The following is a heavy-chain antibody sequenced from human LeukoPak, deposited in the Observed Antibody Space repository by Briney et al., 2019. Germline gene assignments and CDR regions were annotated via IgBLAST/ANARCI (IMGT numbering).Heavy chain of an antibody. V-gene: IGHV3-30*03. J-gene: IGHJ6*03. D-gene: IGHD3-10*01. CDR2: ISDDGNNK. CDR3: ARDPRVVGFGEYTVGRGFYMDV. CDR1: GFTFTNFA. Sequence: GGSLRLSCAASGFTFTNFAMHGVRQAPGKGLEWVTVISDDGNNKYFADSVKGRFTISRDNSKNTLYLQMNSLRAEDTAVYYCARDPRVVGFGEYTVGRGFYMDVWGKGTTVTVSS.